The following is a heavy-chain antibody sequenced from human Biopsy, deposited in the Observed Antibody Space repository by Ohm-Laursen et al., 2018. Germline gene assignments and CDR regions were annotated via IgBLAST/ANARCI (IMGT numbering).Heavy chain of an antibody. CDR2: IDYRRST. D-gene: IGHD6-19*01. V-gene: IGHV4-59*08. CDR1: SGSISSYY. Sequence: TLTLTCPVSSGSISSYYWSWIRQPPGKGLEWIGYIDYRRSTKYNPSLRSRVTMSIDTSRNQFSLKLSSVTAADTAVYYCATTTMDTSGWFGNYFDSWGQGTLVTVSA. J-gene: IGHJ4*02. CDR3: ATTTMDTSGWFGNYFDS.